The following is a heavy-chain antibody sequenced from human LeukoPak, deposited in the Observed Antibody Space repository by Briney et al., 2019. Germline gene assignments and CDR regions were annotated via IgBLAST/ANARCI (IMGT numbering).Heavy chain of an antibody. CDR1: GFSINGYA. J-gene: IGHJ4*02. CDR2: TGGSDDNT. V-gene: IGHV3-23*01. D-gene: IGHD6-25*01. CDR3: TKDLMTGFSSGWYLAY. Sequence: QPGGSLRLSCEGSGFSINGYAMSWVRQAPGKGLEWVAVTGGSDDNTHYADSVKGRFSISRDTSENRPFLQMNSLRPDDSALYYCTKDLMTGFSSGWYLAYWGQGTLVTVSS.